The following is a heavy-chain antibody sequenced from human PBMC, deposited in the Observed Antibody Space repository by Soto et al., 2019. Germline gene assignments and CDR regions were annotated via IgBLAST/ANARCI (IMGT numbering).Heavy chain of an antibody. J-gene: IGHJ4*01. D-gene: IGHD3-10*01. CDR1: GFSFKNYA. V-gene: IGHV3-30-3*01. Sequence: QVQLVESGGGVVQPGSSLRLSCAASGFSFKNYAFHWVRQAPGKGLEWVALISHNDEPKIFYADSVQGRFTISRDNFKNTVYLPMNSRRDEDTAVYHCARGVRAETYYNAFDYWGQGPQVTVSS. CDR3: ARGVRAETYYNAFDY. CDR2: ISHNDEPKI.